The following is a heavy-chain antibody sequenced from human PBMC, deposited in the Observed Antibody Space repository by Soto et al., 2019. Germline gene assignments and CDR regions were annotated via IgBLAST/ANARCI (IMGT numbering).Heavy chain of an antibody. Sequence: QVQLVQSGAEVKKPGASVKVSCKASGYTFTSYAMHWVRPAPGQRHEWMGWINAGNGNTKYSQKFQGRVTITRDTTASPAYMELRSQRTEGTAVYYCARTLGEATPAAYWGQGTLIPVYS. D-gene: IGHD1-26*01. CDR3: ARTLGEATPAAY. V-gene: IGHV1-3*01. J-gene: IGHJ4*02. CDR1: GYTFTSYA. CDR2: INAGNGNT.